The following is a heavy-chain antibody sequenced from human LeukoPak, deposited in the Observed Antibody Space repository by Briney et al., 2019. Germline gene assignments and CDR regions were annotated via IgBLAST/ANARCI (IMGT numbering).Heavy chain of an antibody. CDR2: IKQDGSEK. V-gene: IGHV3-7*01. D-gene: IGHD3-3*01. Sequence: GGSLRLSCEASGFTLSSYWMSWVRQAPGKGLEWVANIKQDGSEKYYVDSVKGRFTISRDNAKNSLYLQMNSLRAEDTAVYYCARVTGPTGYDFWTGYYVYYYYYIDGSGKGSTVTVS. J-gene: IGHJ6*03. CDR1: GFTLSSYW. CDR3: ARVTGPTGYDFWTGYYVYYYYYIDG.